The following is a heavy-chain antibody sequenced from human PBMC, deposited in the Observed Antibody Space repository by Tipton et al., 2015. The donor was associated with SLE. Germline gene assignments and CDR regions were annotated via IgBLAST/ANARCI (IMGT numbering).Heavy chain of an antibody. Sequence: TLSLTCAVSGYSISSGYYWGWIRQPPGKGLEWIGYIYYSGSTNYNPSLKSRVTMSVDTSKNHFSLKLTSVIAADTAVYYCARDIEAPGDFLYFDYWGQGILVTVSS. J-gene: IGHJ4*02. CDR3: ARDIEAPGDFLYFDY. CDR2: IYYSGST. CDR1: GYSISSGYY. D-gene: IGHD7-27*01. V-gene: IGHV4-61*03.